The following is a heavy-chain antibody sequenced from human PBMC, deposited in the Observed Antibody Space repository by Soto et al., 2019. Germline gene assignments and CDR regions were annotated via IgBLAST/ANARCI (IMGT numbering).Heavy chain of an antibody. CDR1: GGSISSSSYY. J-gene: IGHJ5*02. CDR3: ARKGYCSGGSCYSTWFAP. Sequence: QLQLQESGPGLVKPSETLSLTCTVSGGSISSSSYYWGWIRQPPGKGLEWIGSIYYSGSTYYNSSLKSRVTIPVTTSKNNFSRKLASVTAADTAVYYCARKGYCSGGSCYSTWFAPWGQGTLFTVSS. CDR2: IYYSGST. V-gene: IGHV4-39*01. D-gene: IGHD2-15*01.